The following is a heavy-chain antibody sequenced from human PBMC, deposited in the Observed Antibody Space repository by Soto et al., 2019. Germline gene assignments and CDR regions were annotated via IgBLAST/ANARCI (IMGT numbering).Heavy chain of an antibody. CDR2: IYYSGST. V-gene: IGHV4-31*03. D-gene: IGHD2-21*02. Sequence: QVQLQESGPGLVKPSQTLSLTCTVSGGSLSSGGYYWSWIRQHPGNVLECIGYIYYSGSTFYNPSLQSRVALSVDTSKNQFSLKLNSVTAADTAVYYCARGRVGQLSLTASFDYWGQGTLVTVSS. J-gene: IGHJ4*02. CDR1: GGSLSSGGYY. CDR3: ARGRVGQLSLTASFDY.